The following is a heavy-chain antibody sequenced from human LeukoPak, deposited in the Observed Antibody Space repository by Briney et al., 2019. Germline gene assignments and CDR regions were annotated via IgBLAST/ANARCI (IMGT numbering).Heavy chain of an antibody. J-gene: IGHJ4*02. CDR2: IIPIFGTA. V-gene: IGHV1-69*05. Sequence: SVKVSCKASGGTFSGYAISWVRQAPGQGLEWMGGIIPIFGTANYAQKFQGRVTITTDESTSTAYMELSSLRSEDTAVYYCARGIVSDFWSGYYTNPFDYWGQGTLVTVSS. CDR3: ARGIVSDFWSGYYTNPFDY. CDR1: GGTFSGYA. D-gene: IGHD3-3*01.